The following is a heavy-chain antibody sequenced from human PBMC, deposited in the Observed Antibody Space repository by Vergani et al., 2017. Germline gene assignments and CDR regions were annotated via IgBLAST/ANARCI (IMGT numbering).Heavy chain of an antibody. V-gene: IGHV3-30-3*01. D-gene: IGHD3-22*01. Sequence: QVQLVESGGGVVQPGRSLRLSCAASGFTFSSYAMHWVRQAPGKGLEWVAVISYDGSNKYYADSVKGRFTISRDNSKNTLYLQMNSLRAEDTAVYYCARGPSSSGYSLXSDYWGQGTLVTVSS. CDR3: ARGPSSSGYSLXSDY. CDR1: GFTFSSYA. CDR2: ISYDGSNK. J-gene: IGHJ4*02.